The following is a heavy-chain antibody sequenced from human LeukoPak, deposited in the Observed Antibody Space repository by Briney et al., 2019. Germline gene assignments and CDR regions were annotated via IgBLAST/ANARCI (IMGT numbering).Heavy chain of an antibody. D-gene: IGHD3-10*01. V-gene: IGHV3-23*01. CDR3: AKDPSDLGGSGSNNYFDC. CDR1: GFTFSSYD. J-gene: IGHJ4*02. Sequence: GGSLRLSCAASGFTFSSYDMSWVRQAPGKGLEWVSGITYSSGYTYYAGSVKGRFTISRDNSRNTLYLQMNSLRAEDTAVYYCAKDPSDLGGSGSNNYFDCWGQGTLVTVSS. CDR2: ITYSSGYT.